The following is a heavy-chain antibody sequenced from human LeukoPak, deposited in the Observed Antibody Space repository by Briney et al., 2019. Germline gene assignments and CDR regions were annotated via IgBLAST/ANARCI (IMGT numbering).Heavy chain of an antibody. Sequence: ASVKVSCKASGFTFTSSAMQWVRQARGQRLEWIGWIVVGSGNTNYAQKFQERVTITRDMSTSTAYMELSSLRSEDTAVYYCARGPYRYYDSSGYRYAFDIWGQGTMVTVSS. CDR2: IVVGSGNT. D-gene: IGHD3-22*01. J-gene: IGHJ3*02. V-gene: IGHV1-58*02. CDR3: ARGPYRYYDSSGYRYAFDI. CDR1: GFTFTSSA.